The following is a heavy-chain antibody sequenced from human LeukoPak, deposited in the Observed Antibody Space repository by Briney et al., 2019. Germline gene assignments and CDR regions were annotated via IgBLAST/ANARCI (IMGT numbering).Heavy chain of an antibody. D-gene: IGHD4-17*01. CDR1: GFTFSDYY. J-gene: IGHJ4*02. CDR2: ISGVSTYT. V-gene: IGHV3-11*05. CDR3: ARDLLDYGADVVDF. Sequence: GGSVRLSCAASGFTFSDYYMSWSRQAPGKGLEWVSYISGVSTYTNYADSVKGRFTISRDNAKNSLYLQMNNLRAEDTAVYYCARDLLDYGADVVDFWGQGTLVTVSS.